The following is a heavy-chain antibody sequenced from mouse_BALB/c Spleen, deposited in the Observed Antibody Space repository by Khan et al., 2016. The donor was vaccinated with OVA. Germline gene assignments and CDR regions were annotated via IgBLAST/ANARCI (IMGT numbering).Heavy chain of an antibody. V-gene: IGHV1-87*01. Sequence: QMQLEASGAELARPGASVKLSCKSSGYTFTSYWMQWIKQRPGQGLERIGTIYPGDGDTRYTQKFKDKATLTADKSSNTAYIQLSNLASEDSAVYYCASYRYDYFDYWGQGTNLTV. CDR2: IYPGDGDT. CDR3: ASYRYDYFDY. CDR1: GYTFTSYW. D-gene: IGHD2-14*01. J-gene: IGHJ2*01.